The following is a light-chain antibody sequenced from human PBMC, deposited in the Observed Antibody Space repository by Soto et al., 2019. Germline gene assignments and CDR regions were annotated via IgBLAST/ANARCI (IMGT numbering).Light chain of an antibody. J-gene: IGLJ1*01. CDR2: EVS. CDR3: SSDTGSSALFV. CDR1: SSDVGGYNF. V-gene: IGLV2-14*01. Sequence: QSARTEPASVSGSPGQSITISCTGASSDVGGYNFVSWYQQHPGKAPKLMIYEVSNRPSGVSSRFSGSKSGNTASLTISGLQAEDEADYYCSSDTGSSALFVFGTGTKVTV.